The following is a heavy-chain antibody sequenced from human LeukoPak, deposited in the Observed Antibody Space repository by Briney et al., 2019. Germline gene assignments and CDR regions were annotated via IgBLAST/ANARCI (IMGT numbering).Heavy chain of an antibody. J-gene: IGHJ4*02. CDR3: ARRGYCSGGSCYREYDY. D-gene: IGHD2-15*01. CDR2: ISAYNGNT. CDR1: GYTFTSYG. Sequence: ASVKVSCKASGYTFTSYGISWVRQAPGQGPEWMGWISAYNGNTNYAQKLQGRVTMTKDTSTSTAYMELRSLRSDDTAVYYCARRGYCSGGSCYREYDYWGQGTLVTVSS. V-gene: IGHV1-18*04.